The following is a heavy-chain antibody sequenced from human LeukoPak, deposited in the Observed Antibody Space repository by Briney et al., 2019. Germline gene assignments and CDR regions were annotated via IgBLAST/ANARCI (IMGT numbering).Heavy chain of an antibody. Sequence: ASVKVSCKASGYSFTSYGISWVRQAPGQGLEWMGWISGYNYNTNYAQKFRGRVTMTTDTSTNTVDMELRSLRSDDTAVYYCARGKSVATAPRHPFDYWGQGTPVTVSS. V-gene: IGHV1-18*01. J-gene: IGHJ4*02. CDR2: ISGYNYNT. CDR3: ARGKSVATAPRHPFDY. CDR1: GYSFTSYG. D-gene: IGHD5-12*01.